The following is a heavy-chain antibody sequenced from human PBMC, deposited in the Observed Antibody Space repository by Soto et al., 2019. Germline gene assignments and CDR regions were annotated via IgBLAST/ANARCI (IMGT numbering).Heavy chain of an antibody. D-gene: IGHD3-22*01. J-gene: IGHJ4*02. CDR2: IIPIFGTA. CDR1: GGSFNRHT. Sequence: QVQLVQSGAEVRKPGSSVRVSCKASGGSFNRHTISWVRQAPGQGLEWMGGIIPIFGTANHAQKFQGRVTIIADESTSTVYMELSSLRSEDTAVYYCARVEGGYFDYWGQGTLVTVSS. CDR3: ARVEGGYFDY. V-gene: IGHV1-69*01.